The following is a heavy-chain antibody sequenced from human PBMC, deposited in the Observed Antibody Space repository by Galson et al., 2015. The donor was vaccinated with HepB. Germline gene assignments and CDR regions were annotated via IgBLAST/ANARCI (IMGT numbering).Heavy chain of an antibody. Sequence: SVKVSCKASGYTFTSYYMHWVRQAPGQGLEWMGIINPSGGSTSYAQKLQGRVTMTRDTSTSTVYMELSSLRSEDTAVYYCAREQLVRTEGDYYGMDVWGQGTTVTVSS. D-gene: IGHD4/OR15-4a*01. CDR1: GYTFTSYY. CDR3: AREQLVRTEGDYYGMDV. V-gene: IGHV1-46*04. J-gene: IGHJ6*02. CDR2: INPSGGST.